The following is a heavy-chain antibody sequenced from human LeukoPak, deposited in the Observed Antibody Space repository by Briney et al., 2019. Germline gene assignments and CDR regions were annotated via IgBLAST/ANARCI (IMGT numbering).Heavy chain of an antibody. CDR3: ARAPHYSNYGPYYYGMDV. CDR1: GFTFSDYC. D-gene: IGHD4-11*01. CDR2: ISSSSSYT. Sequence: GGSLRLSCAASGFTFSDYCMSWIRQAPGKGLEWVSYISSSSSYTNYADSVKGRFTISRDNAKNSLYLQMNSLRAEDTAVYYCARAPHYSNYGPYYYGMDVWGQGTTVTVSS. V-gene: IGHV3-11*06. J-gene: IGHJ6*02.